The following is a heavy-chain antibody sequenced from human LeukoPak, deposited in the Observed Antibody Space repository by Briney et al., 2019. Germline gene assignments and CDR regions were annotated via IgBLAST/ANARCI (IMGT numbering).Heavy chain of an antibody. CDR2: IYYIGDT. CDR1: GASISTSRDF. J-gene: IGHJ3*01. Sequence: SETLSLTCTVSGASISTSRDFWGWIRQPPGKGLEWIGSIYYIGDTYYNPSLKSRVTMSLDMSKNQFSLKVSSVTAADTAVYYCARHDSSGPYNAFDVWGQGTMVTVSS. D-gene: IGHD3-22*01. CDR3: ARHDSSGPYNAFDV. V-gene: IGHV4-39*01.